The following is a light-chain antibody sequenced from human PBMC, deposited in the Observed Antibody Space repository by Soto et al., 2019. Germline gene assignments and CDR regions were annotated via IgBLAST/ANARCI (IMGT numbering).Light chain of an antibody. CDR1: QSISSH. J-gene: IGKJ4*01. Sequence: EIVLTQSPATLYLSPGERATLSCRASQSISSHLAWYQQKPGQPPRLLMYDASSRATGIPARFSGSGSGTDFTLTISSLEPEDCAVYYCQQRSDWPLTFGGGTKVEI. CDR2: DAS. V-gene: IGKV3-11*01. CDR3: QQRSDWPLT.